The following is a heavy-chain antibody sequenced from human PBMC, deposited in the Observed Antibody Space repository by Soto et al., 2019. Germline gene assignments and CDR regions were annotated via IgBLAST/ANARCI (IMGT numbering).Heavy chain of an antibody. CDR2: IIPIFGTA. CDR1: GCTFSSYA. Sequence: ASVKVSCKASGCTFSSYAIILVRQSPVQGLEWMGGIIPIFGTATYAQKFQGRVTITADESTSTAYMELSSLRSEDTAVYYCARAKSQYYYDSSGYLKFDYWGQGTLVTVSS. J-gene: IGHJ4*02. D-gene: IGHD3-22*01. CDR3: ARAKSQYYYDSSGYLKFDY. V-gene: IGHV1-69*13.